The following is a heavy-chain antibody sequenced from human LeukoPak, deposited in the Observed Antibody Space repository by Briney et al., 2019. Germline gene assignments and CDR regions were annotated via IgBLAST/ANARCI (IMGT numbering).Heavy chain of an antibody. CDR2: TRYDGNNK. V-gene: IGHV3-30*02. CDR3: ANTMYSSGWSPFDY. D-gene: IGHD6-19*01. Sequence: GGSLRLSCAASTFTFSSYGIHWVRQAPGKGLEWVAFTRYDGNNKYYADSVKGRFTISRDNSKNTLYLQMNSLRVEDTAVYYCANTMYSSGWSPFDYWGQGTLVTVSS. J-gene: IGHJ4*02. CDR1: TFTFSSYG.